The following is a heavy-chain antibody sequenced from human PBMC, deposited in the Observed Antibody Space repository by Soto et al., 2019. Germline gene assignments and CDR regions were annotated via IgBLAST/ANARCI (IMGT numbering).Heavy chain of an antibody. CDR1: GYTFTSYG. V-gene: IGHV1-18*01. Sequence: GASVKVSCKASGYTFTSYGISWVRQAPGQGLEWMGWISAYNGNTNYAQKLQGRVTMTTDTSTSTAHMELRSLRSDDTAVYYCARDTPSYYYDSSGHPLFDYWGQGTLVTVSS. J-gene: IGHJ4*02. CDR3: ARDTPSYYYDSSGHPLFDY. D-gene: IGHD3-22*01. CDR2: ISAYNGNT.